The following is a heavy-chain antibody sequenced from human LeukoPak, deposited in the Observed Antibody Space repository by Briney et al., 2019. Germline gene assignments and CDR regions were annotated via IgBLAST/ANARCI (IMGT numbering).Heavy chain of an antibody. D-gene: IGHD3-3*01. CDR1: GGSISSHY. V-gene: IGHV4-59*11. CDR2: VYHSGST. Sequence: SETLSLTCTVSGGSISSHYWSWIRQPPGKGLEWIGYVYHSGSTKYNPALKSRVIISVDTSRNEFSLELSSVTAADTAMYYCARDRSLYNDFWSGYYAFDIWGQGTMVTVSP. J-gene: IGHJ3*02. CDR3: ARDRSLYNDFWSGYYAFDI.